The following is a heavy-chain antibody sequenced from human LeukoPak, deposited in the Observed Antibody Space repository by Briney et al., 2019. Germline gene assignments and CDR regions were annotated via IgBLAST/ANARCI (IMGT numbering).Heavy chain of an antibody. CDR1: GYTFAIFG. J-gene: IGHJ4*02. CDR3: ARAGATVTKFYDY. V-gene: IGHV1-18*01. Sequence: GASVKVSCKASGYTFAIFGVTWVRQAPGQGLEWVGWIGAYNENTNYAPKFQGRVTMTTDTSTSTVYMELRSLRSDDTAVYYCARAGATVTKFYDYWGQGTLVSVSS. CDR2: IGAYNENT. D-gene: IGHD4-17*01.